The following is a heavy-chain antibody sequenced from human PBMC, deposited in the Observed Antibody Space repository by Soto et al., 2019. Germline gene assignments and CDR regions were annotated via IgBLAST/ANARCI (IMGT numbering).Heavy chain of an antibody. CDR3: AKRSPYSSGWYSPIFDY. CDR2: ISESGGST. J-gene: IGHJ4*02. CDR1: GVSFSDYA. V-gene: IGHV3-23*01. Sequence: PGGSLRLSCAASGVSFSDYAMSWVRQAPGKGLEWVSVISESGGSTHDADSVRGRFTVSRDNSKNSLSLRMNSLRDEDTAVYFCAKRSPYSSGWYSPIFDYWGQGALVTVSS. D-gene: IGHD6-13*01.